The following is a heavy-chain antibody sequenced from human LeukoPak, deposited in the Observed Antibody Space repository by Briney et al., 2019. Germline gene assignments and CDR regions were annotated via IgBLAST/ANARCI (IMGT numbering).Heavy chain of an antibody. D-gene: IGHD5-24*01. V-gene: IGHV3-23*01. J-gene: IGHJ4*02. CDR3: AKDRGFTLRDGGMFDS. CDR2: ISGTDGTK. CDR1: GFTFSNYA. Sequence: PGGSLSLSCAASGFTFSNYAMNWVRQVPGKGLEWVSGISGTDGTKYDAESVRGRFTVSRDNSKNTLYLQMSSLRAEDTAIYYCAKDRGFTLRDGGMFDSWGQGTLVTVSS.